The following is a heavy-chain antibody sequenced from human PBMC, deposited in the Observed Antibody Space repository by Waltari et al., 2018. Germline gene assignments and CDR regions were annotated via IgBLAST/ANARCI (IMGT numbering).Heavy chain of an antibody. CDR3: AKDLGATTPPWDVRAFDI. CDR2: ISYDVSNK. D-gene: IGHD1-26*01. J-gene: IGHJ3*02. CDR1: GFTFSSYG. V-gene: IGHV3-30*18. Sequence: QVQLVESGGGVVQPGRSLRLSCAASGFTFSSYGMHWVRQAPGKGREGVGWVVVISYDVSNKYYADAVKGRFTISRDNSKNTLYLQMNSLRAEDTAVYYCAKDLGATTPPWDVRAFDIWGQGTMVTVSS.